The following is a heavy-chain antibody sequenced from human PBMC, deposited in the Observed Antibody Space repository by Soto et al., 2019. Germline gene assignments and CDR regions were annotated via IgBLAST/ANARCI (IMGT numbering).Heavy chain of an antibody. CDR3: ARTGYGEKDAFDI. J-gene: IGHJ3*02. CDR2: VYYSGST. Sequence: SETLSLTCTVSGGSISSGGYYWSWIRQPPGKGLEWIGYVYYSGSTNYSPSLKSRVTISVDTSKNQFSLTLSSVTAADTAVYYCARTGYGEKDAFDIWGQGTMVTVSS. D-gene: IGHD1-1*01. CDR1: GGSISSGGYY. V-gene: IGHV4-31*03.